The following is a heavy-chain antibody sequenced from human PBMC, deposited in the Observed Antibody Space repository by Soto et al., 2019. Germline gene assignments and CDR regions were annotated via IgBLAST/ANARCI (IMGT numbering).Heavy chain of an antibody. Sequence: QITLKESGPTLVKPTQTLTLTCTFSGFSLSTSGVGVGWIRQPPGKALEWLALIYWNDDKRYSPSLKSRLTITKDTPKNQVVLTMTNMDPVDTATYYCAHKVSNYVNYYYYYGMDVWGQGTTVTVSS. CDR3: AHKVSNYVNYYYYYGMDV. CDR2: IYWNDDK. D-gene: IGHD4-4*01. CDR1: GFSLSTSGVG. V-gene: IGHV2-5*01. J-gene: IGHJ6*02.